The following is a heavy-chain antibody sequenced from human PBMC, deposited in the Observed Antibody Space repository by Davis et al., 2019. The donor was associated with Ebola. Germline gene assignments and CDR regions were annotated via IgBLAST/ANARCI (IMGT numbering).Heavy chain of an antibody. J-gene: IGHJ4*02. CDR3: ARLGLLKRDRYFDY. CDR1: GGSFSGYY. CDR2: IYYSGST. Sequence: SETLSLTCAVYGGSFSGYYWSWIRQPPGKGLEWIGYIYYSGSTNYNPSLKSRVTISVDTSKYQFSLKLSSVTAADTAVYYCARLGLLKRDRYFDYWGQGTLVTVSS. D-gene: IGHD2-15*01. V-gene: IGHV4-59*08.